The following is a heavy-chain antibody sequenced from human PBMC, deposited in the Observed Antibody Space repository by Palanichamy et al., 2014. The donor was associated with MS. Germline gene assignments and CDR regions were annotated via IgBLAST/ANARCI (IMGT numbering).Heavy chain of an antibody. Sequence: EVQLWSLGTAWSTLGGSLRLSCRASGFSFRTYSMDWVRQAPGKGLEWVSGISSSGGHIYYRDSVKGRFTISRDNAKNSVFLQMNSLRAEDTAVYYCVRDGGHYDMDVWGQGTTVTVSS. J-gene: IGHJ6*02. CDR3: VRDGGHYDMDV. V-gene: IGHV3-21*01. CDR1: GFSFRTYS. D-gene: IGHD6-25*01. CDR2: ISSSGGHI.